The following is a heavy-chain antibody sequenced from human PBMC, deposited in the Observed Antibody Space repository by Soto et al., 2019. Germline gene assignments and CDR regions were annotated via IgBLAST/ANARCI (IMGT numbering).Heavy chain of an antibody. CDR1: GGSISSSCSY. V-gene: IGHV4-39*01. D-gene: IGHD3-9*01. J-gene: IGHJ4*02. CDR3: GRLEGLATISYYFDY. CDR2: VYYSGST. Sequence: SETLSLTCPVSGGSISSSCSYWGWVRQPPGKGLEWIGSVYYSGSTYYNPSLESRVTISVDKSKNQFSLKLMSLSAADTAVYYCGRLEGLATISYYFDYWAQGALVNVSS.